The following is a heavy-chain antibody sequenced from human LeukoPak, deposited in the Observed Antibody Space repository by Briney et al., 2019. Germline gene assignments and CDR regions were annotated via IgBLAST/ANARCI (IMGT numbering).Heavy chain of an antibody. D-gene: IGHD2-21*02. J-gene: IGHJ4*02. CDR1: GGSISSSNW. V-gene: IGHV4-4*02. Sequence: PSGTLSLTCAVSGGSISSSNWWSWVRQPPGKGLEWIGEIYHSGSTNYNPSLESRVTISVDKSKNQFSLKLSSVTAADTAVYYCARVTPPELTYYFDYWGQGTLVTVSS. CDR3: ARVTPPELTYYFDY. CDR2: IYHSGST.